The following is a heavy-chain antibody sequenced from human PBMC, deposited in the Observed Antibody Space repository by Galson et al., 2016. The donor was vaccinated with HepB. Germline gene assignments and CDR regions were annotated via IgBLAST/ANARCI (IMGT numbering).Heavy chain of an antibody. Sequence: TLSLTCTVSGGSINRGGYYWSWTLQHPGKGLEWIGHIRYSGYTYYNPSLKGRLTISLDTSKNQFSLRLSSVTAADTAVFYCARANADYSNALDIWGQGTLVTVSS. CDR1: GGSINRGGYY. J-gene: IGHJ3*02. V-gene: IGHV4-31*03. D-gene: IGHD6-13*01. CDR2: IRYSGYT. CDR3: ARANADYSNALDI.